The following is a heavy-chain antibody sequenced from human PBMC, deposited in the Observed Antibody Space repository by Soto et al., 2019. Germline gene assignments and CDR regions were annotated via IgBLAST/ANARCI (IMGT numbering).Heavy chain of an antibody. J-gene: IGHJ6*03. CDR1: GVSISSSSYY. CDR2: IYYSGST. Sequence: SETLSLTCTVSGVSISSSSYYWGWIRQPPGKGLEWIGSIYYSGSTYYNPSLKSRVTISVDTSKNQFSLKLSSVTAADTAVYYCARLAGEDYYGSGSYYIGYYYMDVWGKGTTVTVSS. CDR3: ARLAGEDYYGSGSYYIGYYYMDV. D-gene: IGHD3-10*01. V-gene: IGHV4-39*01.